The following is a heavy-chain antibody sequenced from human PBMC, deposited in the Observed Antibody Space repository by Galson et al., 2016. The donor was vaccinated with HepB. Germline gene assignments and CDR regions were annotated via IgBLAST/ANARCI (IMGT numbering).Heavy chain of an antibody. D-gene: IGHD3-16*01. CDR3: ARGIMAAHWGMDV. CDR2: IREDGSEI. J-gene: IGHJ6*02. CDR1: GFNFYGYW. V-gene: IGHV3-7*03. Sequence: SLRLSCAAAGFNFYGYWMSWVGQAPGRGLEWVANIREDGSEIYYMESVKGRFTISRDNAKSSLTLQMNILTAEDTAVYYCARGIMAAHWGMDVWGQGTTVIVSS.